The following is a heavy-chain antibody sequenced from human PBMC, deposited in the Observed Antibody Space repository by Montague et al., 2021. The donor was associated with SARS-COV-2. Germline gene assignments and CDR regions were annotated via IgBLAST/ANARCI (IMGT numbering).Heavy chain of an antibody. CDR1: GFTFSSYE. Sequence: SLRLSCAASGFTFSSYEMNWVRQATGKGLAWVSYISSSGSTIYYADSVKGRFNISRDNAKNSLYLQMNSLRAEDTAVYYCAATSGDIVVVVAAYYGMDVWGQGTTVTVSS. J-gene: IGHJ6*02. CDR3: AATSGDIVVVVAAYYGMDV. CDR2: ISSSGSTI. V-gene: IGHV3-48*03. D-gene: IGHD2-15*01.